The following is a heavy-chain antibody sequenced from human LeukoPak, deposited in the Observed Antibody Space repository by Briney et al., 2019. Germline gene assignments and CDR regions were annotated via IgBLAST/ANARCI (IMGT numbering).Heavy chain of an antibody. CDR1: GFTFSSNW. Sequence: GGSLRLSCAASGFTFSSNWMTWVRQAPGKGLEWVANIEQDGSEKYYVDSVKGRFTVSRDNAKISLYLQMNSLRGEDTAVYYCARDLDYHDATGYYRQFDYWGQGTLVTVSS. D-gene: IGHD3-22*01. V-gene: IGHV3-7*01. J-gene: IGHJ4*02. CDR3: ARDLDYHDATGYYRQFDY. CDR2: IEQDGSEK.